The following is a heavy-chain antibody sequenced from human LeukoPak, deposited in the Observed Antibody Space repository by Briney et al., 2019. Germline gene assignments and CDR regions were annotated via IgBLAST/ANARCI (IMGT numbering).Heavy chain of an antibody. CDR1: GFTFSDYA. CDR2: ISGSGVST. J-gene: IGHJ4*02. Sequence: GGSLRLSCAASGFTFSDYAMNWVRQAPGKGLEWVSEISGSGVSTYYADSVKGRFTISRDNSENTMYLQMNSLRSEDTAVYYCAKDESSYYYDSSGYYGDYWGQGTLVTVSS. CDR3: AKDESSYYYDSSGYYGDY. V-gene: IGHV3-23*01. D-gene: IGHD3-22*01.